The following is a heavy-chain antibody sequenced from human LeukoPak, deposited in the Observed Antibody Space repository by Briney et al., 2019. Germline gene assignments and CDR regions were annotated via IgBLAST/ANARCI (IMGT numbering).Heavy chain of an antibody. D-gene: IGHD1-26*01. CDR1: GYTFSYYY. CDR2: INHSGGTT. CDR3: ARDHSGSQHWFDP. Sequence: ASVKVSCKASGYTFSYYYMHWVRQAPGQGLEWMGVINHSGGTTSYAQKFQGRVTMTRDTSTSTVYMELSSLRSDDTALYYCARDHSGSQHWFDPWGQGTLVIVSS. V-gene: IGHV1-46*01. J-gene: IGHJ5*02.